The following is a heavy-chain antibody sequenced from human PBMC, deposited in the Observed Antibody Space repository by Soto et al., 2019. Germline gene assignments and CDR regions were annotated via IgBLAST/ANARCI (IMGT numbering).Heavy chain of an antibody. CDR1: CYTFTSYG. D-gene: IGHD6-6*01. CDR2: ISAYNGNT. J-gene: IGHJ3*02. CDR3: ARSVEYSSSSAALDI. Sequence: GASVKVSCKASCYTFTSYGISWVRQAPGQGLEWMGWISAYNGNTNYAQKLQGRVTMTTDTSTSTAYMELRSLRSDDTAVYYCARSVEYSSSSAALDIWGQGTMVTVSS. V-gene: IGHV1-18*01.